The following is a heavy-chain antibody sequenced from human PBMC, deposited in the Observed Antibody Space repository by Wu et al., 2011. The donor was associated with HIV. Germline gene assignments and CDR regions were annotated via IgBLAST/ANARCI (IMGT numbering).Heavy chain of an antibody. CDR1: GYTFTNYY. CDR2: VNPSGGST. Sequence: QVQLVQSGAEVKKPGASVTVSCKASGYTFTNYYIHWVRQAPGQGLEWMGTVNPSGGSTSYAQKFQGRVTMTRNTSMSTAYMELSSLTSEDTAVYYCARAPNYDNSDYFSLWGQGTLVTVSS. D-gene: IGHD3-22*01. CDR3: ARAPNYDNSDYFSL. V-gene: IGHV1-46*01. J-gene: IGHJ4*02.